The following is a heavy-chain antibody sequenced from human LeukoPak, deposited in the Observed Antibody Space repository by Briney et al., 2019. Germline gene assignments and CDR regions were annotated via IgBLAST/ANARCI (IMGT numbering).Heavy chain of an antibody. D-gene: IGHD2/OR15-2a*01. V-gene: IGHV4-59*01. Sequence: SETLSLTCTVPGGSISSYYCSWIRQPPGKGLEWIGYIYYSGNTNYNPSLKSRVTISIDTSKNQFYLKLSSVTAADTAVYYCARDLELGYWGQGTLVTVSA. J-gene: IGHJ4*02. CDR3: ARDLELGY. CDR1: GGSISSYY. CDR2: IYYSGNT.